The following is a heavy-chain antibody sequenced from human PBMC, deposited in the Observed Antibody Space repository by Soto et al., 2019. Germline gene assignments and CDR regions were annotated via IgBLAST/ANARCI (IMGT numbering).Heavy chain of an antibody. CDR3: ARDRVGVSSSWFDS. Sequence: QVQLQESGPGLVKPSETLSLTCTVSGGSISNHYWSWIRQPPGKGLEWIGYSYYSGSTDYNTSLKSRVTTSIDTSKNQFSLKGTAVTAADTGVYYCARDRVGVSSSWFDSWGRGTLVTVSS. D-gene: IGHD1-26*01. CDR1: GGSISNHY. CDR2: SYYSGST. J-gene: IGHJ5*01. V-gene: IGHV4-59*11.